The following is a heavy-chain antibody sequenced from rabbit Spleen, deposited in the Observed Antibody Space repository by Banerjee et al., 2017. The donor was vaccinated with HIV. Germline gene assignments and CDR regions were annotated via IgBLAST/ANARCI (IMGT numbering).Heavy chain of an antibody. J-gene: IGHJ6*01. CDR1: GFTISPDYW. CDR3: ARDTGSSFSSYGMDL. Sequence: LQESGGDLVKPEGSHTLTCEASGFTISPDYWICWVRQAPGKGLQWIACTYAGTSGSTYSAIWAKGRFTISKTSSTTVTLQMTSLTVADTATYFCARDTGSSFSSYGMDLWGPGTLVTV. D-gene: IGHD8-1*01. V-gene: IGHV1S45*01. CDR2: TYAGTSGST.